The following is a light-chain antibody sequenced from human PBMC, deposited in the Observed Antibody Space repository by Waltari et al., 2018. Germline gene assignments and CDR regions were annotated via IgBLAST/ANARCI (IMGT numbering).Light chain of an antibody. CDR1: PSVTXY. J-gene: IGKJ4*01. V-gene: IGKV3-11*01. Sequence: XTXXXXXLSXSPXXRXXLSCXXSPSVTXYLAWYQXRPGQAPRLLIYDTSKRATGIPARFSGSGSGTDFTLTISGLEPEDSAVYYCQQRSTWPLFTFGGGTKVEI. CDR2: DTS. CDR3: QQRSTWPLFT.